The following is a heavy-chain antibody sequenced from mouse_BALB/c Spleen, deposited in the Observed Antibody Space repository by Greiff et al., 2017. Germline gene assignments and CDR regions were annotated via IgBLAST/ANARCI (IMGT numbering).Heavy chain of an antibody. V-gene: IGHV2-6-7*01. CDR1: GFSLTGYG. J-gene: IGHJ1*01. CDR3: ARDSFYYYGSSYWYFDV. Sequence: QVQLKESGPGLVAPSQSLSITCIVSGFSLTGYGVNWVRQPPGKGLEWLGMIWGDGSTDYNSALKSRLSISKDNSKSQVFLKMNSLQTDDTARYYCARDSFYYYGSSYWYFDVWGAGTTVTVSS. CDR2: IWGDGST. D-gene: IGHD1-1*01.